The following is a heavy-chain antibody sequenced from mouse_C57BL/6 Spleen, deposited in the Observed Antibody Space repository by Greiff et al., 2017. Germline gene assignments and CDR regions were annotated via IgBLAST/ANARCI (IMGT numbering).Heavy chain of an antibody. Sequence: EVQLQQSVAELVRPGASVKLSCTASGFNIKNTYMPWVQQRPEQGLEWIGRIDPANGKTKYAPKFQGKATITADTSSNTAYLQLSSLTSEDTAIYYCAREEGTGAMDYWGQGTSVTVYS. CDR1: GFNIKNTY. CDR3: AREEGTGAMDY. CDR2: IDPANGKT. V-gene: IGHV14-3*01. D-gene: IGHD3-3*01. J-gene: IGHJ4*01.